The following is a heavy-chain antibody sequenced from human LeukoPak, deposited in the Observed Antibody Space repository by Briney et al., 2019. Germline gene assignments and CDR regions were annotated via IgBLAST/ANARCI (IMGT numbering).Heavy chain of an antibody. V-gene: IGHV4-61*01. CDR2: IYYTGRT. J-gene: IGHJ5*02. CDR3: AREWITGGSYPRWFDP. CDR1: GGSVSSGSYY. Sequence: SETLSLTCTVSGGSVSSGSYYWSWIRQPPGKRLEWIGYIYYTGRTTYNPSLKSRVTMSLDTSKNQFSLKLTSVTAADTAVYYCAREWITGGSYPRWFDPWGQGTLVTVSS. D-gene: IGHD1-26*01.